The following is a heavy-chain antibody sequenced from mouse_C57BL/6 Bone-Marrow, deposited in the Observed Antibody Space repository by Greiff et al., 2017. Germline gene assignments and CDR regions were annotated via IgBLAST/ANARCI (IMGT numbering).Heavy chain of an antibody. Sequence: VQLQQSGAELVRPGASVKLSCTASGFNIKDDYMHWVKQRPEQGLEWIGWIDPENGDTEYASKFQGKATITADTSSNTAYLQLSSLTSEDTAVYYCTTYPIYYYGSSYRFDYWGQGTTLTVSS. D-gene: IGHD1-1*01. CDR1: GFNIKDDY. CDR3: TTYPIYYYGSSYRFDY. CDR2: IDPENGDT. V-gene: IGHV14-4*01. J-gene: IGHJ2*01.